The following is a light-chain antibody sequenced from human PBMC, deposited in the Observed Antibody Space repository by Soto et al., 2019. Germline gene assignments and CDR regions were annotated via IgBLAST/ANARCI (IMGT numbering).Light chain of an antibody. J-gene: IGKJ4*01. V-gene: IGKV3-11*01. Sequence: EIVLTQSPSTLSLSPGERATLSCRASQSVGSYFAWYQQKPGQAPRLLIYDAFSRATGIPARFSGSGSGTDFTLPISSLEPEDFAVYFCQQRSSWPLSFGGGNMVEIK. CDR2: DAF. CDR1: QSVGSY. CDR3: QQRSSWPLS.